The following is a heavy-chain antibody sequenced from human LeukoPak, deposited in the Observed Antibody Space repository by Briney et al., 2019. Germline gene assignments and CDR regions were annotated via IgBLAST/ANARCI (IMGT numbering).Heavy chain of an antibody. CDR2: INSDGSST. D-gene: IGHD2-21*02. J-gene: IGHJ6*02. V-gene: IGHV3-74*01. CDR1: GFTFSSYW. CDR3: ARDTGCGGDCYWSYYYYYGMDV. Sequence: GGSLRLSRAASGFTFSSYWMHWVRQAPGKGLVWVSRINSDGSSTSYADSVKGRFTISRDNAKNTLYLQMNSLRAEDTAVYYCARDTGCGGDCYWSYYYYYGMDVWGQGTTVTVSS.